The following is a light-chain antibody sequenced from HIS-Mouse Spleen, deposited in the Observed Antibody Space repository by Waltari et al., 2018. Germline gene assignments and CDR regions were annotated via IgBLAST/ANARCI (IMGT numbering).Light chain of an antibody. CDR3: MIWHSSAWV. J-gene: IGLJ3*02. CDR2: YKSDSDK. CDR1: SGINCGTYR. V-gene: IGLV5-45*02. Sequence: QAVLTQPSSLSASPGASASLTCTLRSGINCGTYRIYWYQLKPGSPPQYLLRYKSDSDKQQGSGVPSRFSGSKDASANAGILLISGLQSEDEADYYCMIWHSSAWVFGGGTKLTVL.